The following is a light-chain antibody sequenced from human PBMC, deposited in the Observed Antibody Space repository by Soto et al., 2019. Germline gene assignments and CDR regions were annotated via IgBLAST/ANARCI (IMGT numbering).Light chain of an antibody. CDR2: DAS. Sequence: DIQMTQSPATLSASVGERVTITCRASQSISSWLAWYQQKPGKAPKLLIYDASSLESGVPSRFSGSGSGTEFTLTISRLQPDDFATYYCQQYNSYSWTFGQGTKVEIK. V-gene: IGKV1-5*01. CDR3: QQYNSYSWT. J-gene: IGKJ1*01. CDR1: QSISSW.